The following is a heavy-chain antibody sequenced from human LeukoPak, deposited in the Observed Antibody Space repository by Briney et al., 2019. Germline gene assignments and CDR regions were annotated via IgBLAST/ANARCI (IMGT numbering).Heavy chain of an antibody. V-gene: IGHV3-7*01. J-gene: IGHJ6*03. D-gene: IGHD1-26*01. CDR2: IKQDGSEK. CDR3: ARDQTKWEPLRRRDYYYMDV. Sequence: GGSLRLSCAASGFTFTTYWMSWVRQAPGKGREWVANIKQDGSEKNYVDSVKGRFTISRDSAKNSLYLQMNSLRAEDTAVYYCARDQTKWEPLRRRDYYYMDVWGKGTTVTVSS. CDR1: GFTFTTYW.